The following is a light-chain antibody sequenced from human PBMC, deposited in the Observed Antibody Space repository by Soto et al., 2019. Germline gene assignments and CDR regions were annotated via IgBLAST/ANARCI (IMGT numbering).Light chain of an antibody. V-gene: IGKV3-20*01. CDR1: QSVSSSY. CDR2: GAS. Sequence: EIVLTQSPGTLSLSPGERATLSCRASQSVSSSYLAWYQQKPGQAPRLLIYGASSKATGIPDRFSGSGSGTDFTLTISRLEPEDFAVYYCQQYGSSLFTFGGGTKAEIK. J-gene: IGKJ4*01. CDR3: QQYGSSLFT.